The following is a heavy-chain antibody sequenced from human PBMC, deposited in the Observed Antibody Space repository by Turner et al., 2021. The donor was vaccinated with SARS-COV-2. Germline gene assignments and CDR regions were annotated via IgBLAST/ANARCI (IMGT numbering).Heavy chain of an antibody. V-gene: IGHV3-7*03. Sequence: VQLVESGGGLVEPGGSLRLSCSASGFSLSRYWMSWVRQAPGKGLEWVANIKQDGSEKYYVDSVKGRFTISRDNAKNSLYLQMNSLRAEDTAVYYCARDRFYHDSSGYFINWFDPWGQGTLVTVSS. CDR1: GFSLSRYW. J-gene: IGHJ5*02. D-gene: IGHD3-22*01. CDR3: ARDRFYHDSSGYFINWFDP. CDR2: IKQDGSEK.